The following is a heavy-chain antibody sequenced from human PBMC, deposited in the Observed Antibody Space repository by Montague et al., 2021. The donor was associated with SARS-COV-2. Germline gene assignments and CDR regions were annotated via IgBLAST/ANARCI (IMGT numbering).Heavy chain of an antibody. V-gene: IGHV3-33*01. CDR1: GFTFSSYG. D-gene: IGHD1-26*01. CDR2: IWYDGSNK. J-gene: IGHJ4*02. CDR3: ARDLVGATYFDY. Sequence: SLRLSCAASGFTFSSYGMHWVRQAPGKGLEWVAVIWYDGSNKYYADSVKGRFTISRDNSKNTLYLQMNSLRAEDTAVYYCARDLVGATYFDYWGQGTLVTVSS.